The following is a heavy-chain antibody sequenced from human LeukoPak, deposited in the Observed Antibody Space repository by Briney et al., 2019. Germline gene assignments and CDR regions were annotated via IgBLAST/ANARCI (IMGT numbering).Heavy chain of an antibody. CDR2: IHYPGST. J-gene: IGHJ6*03. Sequence: SETLSLTCVVSGGSISSSSYYWGWVRQPPGKGLEWIGSIHYPGSTYSNPSHKSRVTLSEDTSKNQFSLKLSSVTAADTAVYYCARQSYGSGTDNYYMDVWGKGTTVTVSS. D-gene: IGHD3-10*01. V-gene: IGHV4-39*01. CDR3: ARQSYGSGTDNYYMDV. CDR1: GGSISSSSYY.